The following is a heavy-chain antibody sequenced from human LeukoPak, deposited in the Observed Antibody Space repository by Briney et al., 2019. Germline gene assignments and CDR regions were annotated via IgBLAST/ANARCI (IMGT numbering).Heavy chain of an antibody. D-gene: IGHD1-26*01. CDR1: GYSLTELS. CDR2: FDPEDGET. Sequence: ASVKVSCKVSGYSLTELSMHWVRQAPGKGLEWMGGFDPEDGETIYAQKFQGRVTMTEDTSTDTAYMELSSLRSEDTAVYYCATTQWELLGYDYWGQGTLVTVSS. J-gene: IGHJ4*02. CDR3: ATTQWELLGYDY. V-gene: IGHV1-24*01.